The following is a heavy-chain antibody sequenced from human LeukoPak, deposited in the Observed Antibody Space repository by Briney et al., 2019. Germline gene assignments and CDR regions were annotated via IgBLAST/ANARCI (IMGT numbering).Heavy chain of an antibody. J-gene: IGHJ5*02. CDR2: IYTSGST. Sequence: SETLSLTCTVSGGSISSYYWSWIRQPAGKGLEWIGRIYTSGSTNYNPSLKSRVTMSVDTSKNQFSLKLSSVTAADTAVYYCARRTIFCSFLNCSPFDPWGQGTLVTVSS. D-gene: IGHD3-3*01. CDR1: GGSISSYY. CDR3: ARRTIFCSFLNCSPFDP. V-gene: IGHV4-4*07.